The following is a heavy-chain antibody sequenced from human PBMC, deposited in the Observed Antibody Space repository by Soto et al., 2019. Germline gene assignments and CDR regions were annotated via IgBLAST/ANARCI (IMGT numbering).Heavy chain of an antibody. CDR1: GGSISSSSYF. Sequence: PSETLSLTCTVSGGSISSSSYFWGWIRQPPGKGLEWIGGIYYSGSTYYNPSLKSRVTISVDTSKNQFSLQLSSVTAADTAVYYCARHSGNYYNEFDYWGQGTLVTVSS. CDR2: IYYSGST. D-gene: IGHD3-10*01. J-gene: IGHJ4*02. V-gene: IGHV4-39*01. CDR3: ARHSGNYYNEFDY.